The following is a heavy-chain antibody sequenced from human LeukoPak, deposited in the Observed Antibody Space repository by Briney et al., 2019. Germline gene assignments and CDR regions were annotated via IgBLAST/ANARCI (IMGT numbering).Heavy chain of an antibody. D-gene: IGHD2-15*01. J-gene: IGHJ4*02. CDR2: IYTSGNT. Sequence: SETLSLTCTVCGGSISSYYWTWIRQPAGKGLEWIGRIYTSGNTGYNPSLKSRVTMSVDTSKNQFSLNLSSVTAADTAVYYCARVDLRAAFFDYWGQGTLVTVSS. CDR3: ARVDLRAAFFDY. CDR1: GGSISSYY. V-gene: IGHV4-4*07.